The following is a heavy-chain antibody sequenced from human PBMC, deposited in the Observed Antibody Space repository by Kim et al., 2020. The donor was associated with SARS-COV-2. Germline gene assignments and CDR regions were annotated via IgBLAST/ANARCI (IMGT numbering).Heavy chain of an antibody. CDR1: GGSISSSNW. CDR3: ARGRHDFWSGTYGMDV. CDR2: IYHSGST. D-gene: IGHD3-3*01. Sequence: SETLSLTCAVSGGSISSSNWWSWVRQPPGKGLEGIGEIYHSGSTNYNPSLKSRGTISVDKSKNQFSLKLSSVTAADTAVYYCARGRHDFWSGTYGMDVWGQGTTVTVSS. V-gene: IGHV4-4*02. J-gene: IGHJ6*02.